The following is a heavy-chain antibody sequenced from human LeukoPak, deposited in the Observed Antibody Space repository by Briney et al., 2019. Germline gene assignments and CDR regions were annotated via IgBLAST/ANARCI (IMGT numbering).Heavy chain of an antibody. V-gene: IGHV3-30*03. Sequence: GGSLRLSCAASGFTFSNYGMHWVRQAPGKGLEWVAVISYDGSNKYYADSVKGRFTISRDNSKNTLYLQMNSLRAEDTAVYYCARGTPSSSGWLYYGMGVWGQGTTVTVSS. CDR1: GFTFSNYG. CDR2: ISYDGSNK. J-gene: IGHJ6*02. D-gene: IGHD6-19*01. CDR3: ARGTPSSSGWLYYGMGV.